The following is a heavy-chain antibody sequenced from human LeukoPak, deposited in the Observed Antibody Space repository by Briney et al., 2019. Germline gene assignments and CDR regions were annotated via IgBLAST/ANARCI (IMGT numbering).Heavy chain of an antibody. D-gene: IGHD6-13*01. V-gene: IGHV3-23*01. CDR2: IIGIGGST. CDR3: AKDLRLIAAAGNN. Sequence: PGGSLRLSCAAPGFTFSSYAMSWFRQAPGKGLEWVSAIIGIGGSTYYADSVKGRFTISRDNSKNTLYLQMNSLRAEDTAVYYCAKDLRLIAAAGNNWGQGTVVTVSS. J-gene: IGHJ4*02. CDR1: GFTFSSYA.